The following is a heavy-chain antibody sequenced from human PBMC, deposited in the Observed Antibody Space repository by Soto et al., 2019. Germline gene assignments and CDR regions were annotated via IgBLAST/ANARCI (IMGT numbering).Heavy chain of an antibody. CDR2: IGSNGVGT. Sequence: ESGGGLAQPGGSLRLSCAASGFTLSGYAMDWVRQAPGKGLEYVSGIGSNGVGTYYANSVQGRLTISRDNSKNTVYLQMGSLRPEDMAVYYCARRARPDFYYMDVWGKGTTVTVSS. D-gene: IGHD6-6*01. V-gene: IGHV3-64*01. CDR1: GFTLSGYA. J-gene: IGHJ6*03. CDR3: ARRARPDFYYMDV.